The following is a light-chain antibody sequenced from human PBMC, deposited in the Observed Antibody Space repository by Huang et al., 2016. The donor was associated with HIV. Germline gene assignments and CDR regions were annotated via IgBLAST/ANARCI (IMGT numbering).Light chain of an antibody. CDR2: GAS. V-gene: IGKV3-20*01. Sequence: EIVLTQSPGTLTLSPGERAILSCRASQSVSSGYLAWYQQKPGQAPRLLIYGASSRASGIPDRFSGSGSGTDFALTIGRLEPEDFAVYYCQHYGGSSSFGQGTRLEIK. CDR3: QHYGGSSS. J-gene: IGKJ5*01. CDR1: QSVSSGY.